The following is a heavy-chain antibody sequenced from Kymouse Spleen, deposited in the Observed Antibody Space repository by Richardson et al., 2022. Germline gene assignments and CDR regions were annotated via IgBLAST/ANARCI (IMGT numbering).Heavy chain of an antibody. J-gene: IGHJ4*02. V-gene: IGHV3-23*04. CDR3: AKGPITIFGVVIIPPFDY. CDR2: ISGSGGST. CDR1: GFTFSSYA. Sequence: EVQLVESGGGLVQPGGSLRLSCAASGFTFSSYAMSWVRQAPGKGLEWVSAISGSGGSTYYADSVKGRFTISRDNSKNTLYLQMNSLRAEDTAVYYCAKGPITIFGVVIIPPFDYWGQGTLVTVSS. D-gene: IGHD3-3*01.